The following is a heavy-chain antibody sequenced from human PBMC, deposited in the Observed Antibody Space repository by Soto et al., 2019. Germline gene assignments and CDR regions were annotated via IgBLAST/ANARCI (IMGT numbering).Heavy chain of an antibody. V-gene: IGHV4-34*01. Sequence: SETLSLTCAVYGESFSGHIWTWIRQTPGKGLQWIGQINHSGSASYNPSLKSRVTISVHTSNNQFSLKLSSVTAADTAVYYCARTPAIWGQGTMVTVSS. CDR2: INHSGSA. CDR3: ARTPAI. CDR1: GESFSGHI. J-gene: IGHJ3*02.